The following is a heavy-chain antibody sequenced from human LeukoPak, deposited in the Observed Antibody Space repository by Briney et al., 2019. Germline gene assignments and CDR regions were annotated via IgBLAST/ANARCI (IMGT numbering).Heavy chain of an antibody. Sequence: PGGSLRLSCTASGFAFGDYAMSWVRQAPGKGLEWVANIKQDGSEKYYVDSVKGRFTISRDNAKNSLYLQMNSLRAEDTTVYYCARVNYYYYYMDVWGKGTTVTVSS. CDR2: IKQDGSEK. J-gene: IGHJ6*03. CDR3: ARVNYYYYYMDV. CDR1: GFAFGDYA. V-gene: IGHV3-7*01.